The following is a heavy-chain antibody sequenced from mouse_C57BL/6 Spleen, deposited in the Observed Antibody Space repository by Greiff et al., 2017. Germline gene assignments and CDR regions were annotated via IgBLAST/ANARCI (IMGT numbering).Heavy chain of an antibody. D-gene: IGHD1-1*01. CDR1: GYAFSSSW. Sequence: QVQLQQSGPELVKPGASVKISCKASGYAFSSSWMNWVKQRPGKGLEWNGRIYPGDGDTNYNGKFKGKATLTADKSSSTAYMQLSSLTSEDSAVYFCARSGITTVPDYWGQGTTLTVSS. CDR3: ARSGITTVPDY. V-gene: IGHV1-82*01. CDR2: IYPGDGDT. J-gene: IGHJ2*01.